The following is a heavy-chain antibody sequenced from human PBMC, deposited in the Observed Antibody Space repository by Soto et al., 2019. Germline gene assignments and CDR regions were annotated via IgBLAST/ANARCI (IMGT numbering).Heavy chain of an antibody. D-gene: IGHD3-3*01. CDR1: GYTFTSYY. Sequence: ASVKVSCKASGYTFTSYYMHWVRQAPGQGLEWMGIINPSGGSTSYAQKFQGRVTMTRDTSTSTVYMELSSLRSEDTAVYYCARDRLESITIFGVVNWFDPCGQGPLVTVSS. J-gene: IGHJ5*02. CDR3: ARDRLESITIFGVVNWFDP. V-gene: IGHV1-46*01. CDR2: INPSGGST.